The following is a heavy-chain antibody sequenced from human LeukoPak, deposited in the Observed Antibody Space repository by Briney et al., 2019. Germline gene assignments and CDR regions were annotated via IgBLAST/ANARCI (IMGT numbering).Heavy chain of an antibody. D-gene: IGHD6-19*01. CDR1: GCTVTSYY. CDR2: INPSGGST. Sequence: ASVKVSCKASGCTVTSYYMHWVRQAPGQGLEWMGIINPSGGSTSYAQKFQGSVTMTRDTSTSTVYMELSSLRSEDTAVYYCAREGSSGWYLTGKNAFDFWGQGTMVTVSS. CDR3: AREGSSGWYLTGKNAFDF. V-gene: IGHV1-46*03. J-gene: IGHJ3*01.